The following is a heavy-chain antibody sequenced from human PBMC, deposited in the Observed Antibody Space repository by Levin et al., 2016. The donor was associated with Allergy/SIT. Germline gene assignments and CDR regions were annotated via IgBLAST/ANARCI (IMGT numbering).Heavy chain of an antibody. D-gene: IGHD2-21*02. J-gene: IGHJ4*02. CDR2: IREDGSET. CDR1: GFSFSSSW. V-gene: IGHV3-7*03. Sequence: GESLKISCVASGFSFSSSWMTWVRQAPGKGLEWVANIREDGSETYYVESVRGRFTITKDNAKNSLYLQMNNLRAEDTAVYYCADWGVTDTGANDYWGQGTLVTVSS. CDR3: ADWGVTDTGANDY.